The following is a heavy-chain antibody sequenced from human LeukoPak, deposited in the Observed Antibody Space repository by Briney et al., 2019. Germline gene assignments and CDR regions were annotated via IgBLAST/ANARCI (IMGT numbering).Heavy chain of an antibody. Sequence: GGSLRLSCAASGFTFSSYEMNSVRQAPGKGLEWVTYISSSGSTIYYADSVKGRFTISRDNAKNSLYLQMNSLRAEDTAVYYCAELGITMIGGVWGKGTTVTISS. CDR1: GFTFSSYE. CDR2: ISSSGSTI. V-gene: IGHV3-48*03. CDR3: AELGITMIGGV. D-gene: IGHD3-10*02. J-gene: IGHJ6*04.